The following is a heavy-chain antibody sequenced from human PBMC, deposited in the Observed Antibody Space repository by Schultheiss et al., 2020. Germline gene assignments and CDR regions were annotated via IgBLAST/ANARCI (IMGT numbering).Heavy chain of an antibody. CDR3: ASRGGWSYFDY. D-gene: IGHD6-19*01. Sequence: SETLSLTCTVSGGSISSSSYYWGWIRQPPGKGLEWIGSIYYSGSTYYNPSLKSRVTISVDTSKNQFSLKLSSVTAADTAVYYCASRGGWSYFDYWGQGTLVTVSS. CDR2: IYYSGST. CDR1: GGSISSSSYY. J-gene: IGHJ4*02. V-gene: IGHV4-39*01.